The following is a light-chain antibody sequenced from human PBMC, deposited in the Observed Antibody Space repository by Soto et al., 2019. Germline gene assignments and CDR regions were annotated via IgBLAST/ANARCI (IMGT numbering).Light chain of an antibody. J-gene: IGKJ4*01. Sequence: EVVLTQSPATLSLSPGERATLSCRASQSVSSYLAWYQQKPGQAPRLLMYDISNRATGIPARFRGSGSGTDFTLTISSLEPGDFAVYYCQQRGTFGGGTKV. CDR3: QQRGT. CDR1: QSVSSY. V-gene: IGKV3-11*01. CDR2: DIS.